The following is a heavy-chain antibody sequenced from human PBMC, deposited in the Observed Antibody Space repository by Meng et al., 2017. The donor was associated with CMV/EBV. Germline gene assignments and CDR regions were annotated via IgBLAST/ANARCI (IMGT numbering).Heavy chain of an antibody. D-gene: IGHD1-14*01. V-gene: IGHV4-30-4*08. J-gene: IGHJ4*02. CDR3: ARVMGPNRTPYYFDY. CDR1: GGSISSGDYY. CDR2: IYYSGST. Sequence: GPLQESRPGRVKPSQTLSLTCTVSGGSISSGDYYWSWIRQPPGKGLEWIGYIYYSGSTYYNPSLKSRVTISVDTSKNQFSLKLSSVTAADTAVYYCARVMGPNRTPYYFDYWGQGTLVTVSS.